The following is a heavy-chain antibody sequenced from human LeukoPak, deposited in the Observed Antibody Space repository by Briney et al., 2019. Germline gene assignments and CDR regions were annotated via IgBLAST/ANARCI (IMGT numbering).Heavy chain of an antibody. CDR3: ARDGGSYHHYAFDI. CDR2: IYSGGST. J-gene: IGHJ3*02. Sequence: GGSLRLSCAASGFSVSSNYMSWVRQAPGKGLEWVSVIYSGGSTYYADSVKGRFTISRDNSKNTLYLQMNSLRAEDTAVYYCARDGGSYHHYAFDIWGQGTMVTVSS. D-gene: IGHD1-26*01. V-gene: IGHV3-53*01. CDR1: GFSVSSNY.